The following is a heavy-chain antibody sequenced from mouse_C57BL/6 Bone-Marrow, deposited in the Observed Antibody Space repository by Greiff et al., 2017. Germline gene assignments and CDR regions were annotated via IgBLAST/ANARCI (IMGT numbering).Heavy chain of an antibody. CDR1: GFNIKDYY. V-gene: IGHV14-1*01. CDR3: TTRYYGSSYDWYFDV. Sequence: EVQLQQSGAELVRPGASVKLSCTASGFNIKDYYMHWVKQRPEQGLEWIGRIDPEDGDTEYAPKFQGKATMTADTSSNTAYLQLSSLTSEDTAVYYCTTRYYGSSYDWYFDVWGTGTTVTVSS. D-gene: IGHD1-1*01. CDR2: IDPEDGDT. J-gene: IGHJ1*03.